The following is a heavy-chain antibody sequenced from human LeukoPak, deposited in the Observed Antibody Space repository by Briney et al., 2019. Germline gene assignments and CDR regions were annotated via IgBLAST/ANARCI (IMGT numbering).Heavy chain of an antibody. CDR3: AKGGYYGSGSSIPFDY. D-gene: IGHD3-10*01. CDR2: IRYDGSEK. V-gene: IGHV3-30*02. Sequence: PGGSLRLSCAASGFTFSNYGMHWVRQAPGKGLEGVTFIRYDGSEKYYADSVKGRFTIFRDNSKNTLYLQMNGLRAEDTAVYFCAKGGYYGSGSSIPFDYWGQGTLVTVSS. J-gene: IGHJ4*02. CDR1: GFTFSNYG.